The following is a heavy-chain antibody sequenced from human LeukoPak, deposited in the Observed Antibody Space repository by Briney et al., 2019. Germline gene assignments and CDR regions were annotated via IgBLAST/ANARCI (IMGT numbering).Heavy chain of an antibody. Sequence: GGSLRLSCAASGFTFSSYNMNWVRQAPGQGLEWVSSITSGSSYIYYADSVKGRFTISRDNSKNTLYLQMNSLRAEDTAVYYCAKVPQWSSFRFFDYWGQGTLVTVSS. CDR2: ITSGSSYI. D-gene: IGHD6-13*01. CDR1: GFTFSSYN. V-gene: IGHV3-21*04. CDR3: AKVPQWSSFRFFDY. J-gene: IGHJ4*02.